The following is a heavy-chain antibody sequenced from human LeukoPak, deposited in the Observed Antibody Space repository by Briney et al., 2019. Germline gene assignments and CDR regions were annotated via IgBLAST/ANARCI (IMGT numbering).Heavy chain of an antibody. V-gene: IGHV3-48*04. Sequence: PGGSLRLSCTASGFTLSSYSLNWVRQAPGKGLEWVSYISSSGSNIYYADSVKGRFTISRDNAKNSLSLQMSSLRVEDTAVYYCARVGEGAARDWGQGTLVTVSS. CDR1: GFTLSSYS. D-gene: IGHD1-26*01. CDR3: ARVGEGAARD. J-gene: IGHJ4*02. CDR2: ISSSGSNI.